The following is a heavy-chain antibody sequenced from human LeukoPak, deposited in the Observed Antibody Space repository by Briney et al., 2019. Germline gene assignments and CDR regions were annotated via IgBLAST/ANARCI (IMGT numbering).Heavy chain of an antibody. D-gene: IGHD4/OR15-4a*01. Sequence: GGSLRLSCAASGFTFSSYSMNWVRQAPGKGLEWVSSISSGSSYIYYADSVKGRFTISRDNAKNSLYLQMNSLRAEDTAVYYCARTEYGGYSLDYWGQGTLVTVSS. J-gene: IGHJ4*02. CDR1: GFTFSSYS. CDR2: ISSGSSYI. V-gene: IGHV3-21*01. CDR3: ARTEYGGYSLDY.